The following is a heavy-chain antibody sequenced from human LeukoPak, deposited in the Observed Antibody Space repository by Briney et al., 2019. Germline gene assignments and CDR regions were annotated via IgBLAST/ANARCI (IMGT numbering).Heavy chain of an antibody. CDR3: VRSPNGGFDAFDI. Sequence: PGGSLRLSCAASGFTFNRYTINWVRQAPGKGLEWVSSITSSSSYIYSADSVKGRFTISRDNAKNSLYLQMNSLRAEDTALYYCVRSPNGGFDAFDIWGQGTVVTVSS. D-gene: IGHD2-15*01. CDR2: ITSSSSYI. J-gene: IGHJ3*02. V-gene: IGHV3-21*01. CDR1: GFTFNRYT.